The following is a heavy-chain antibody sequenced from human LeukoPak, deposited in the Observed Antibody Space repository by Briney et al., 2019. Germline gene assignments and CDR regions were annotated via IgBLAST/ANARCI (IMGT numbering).Heavy chain of an antibody. V-gene: IGHV4-4*07. CDR2: IYSSGST. Sequence: KPSETLSLTCTASGGSITGYYWSWIRQPAGKGLEWIGRIYSSGSTNYNPSLKSRVTISVDRSKNQFSLKLDSATAADTALYHCARDLYGYASDWHGGYYFDYWGQGTLVTVSS. J-gene: IGHJ4*02. D-gene: IGHD2-2*01. CDR1: GGSITGYY. CDR3: ARDLYGYASDWHGGYYFDY.